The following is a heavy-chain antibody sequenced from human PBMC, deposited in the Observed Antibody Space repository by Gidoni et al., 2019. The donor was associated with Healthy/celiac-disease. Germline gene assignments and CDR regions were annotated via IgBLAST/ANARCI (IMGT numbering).Heavy chain of an antibody. CDR2: IKQDGSEK. V-gene: IGHV3-7*01. D-gene: IGHD6-19*01. CDR3: ARAYSSGWYLD. Sequence: EVQLVESGGGLVQPGGSLRPSCASSGFTFSSYWMSWVRQAPGKGLEWVANIKQDGSEKYYVDSVKGRFTISRDNAKNSLYLQMNSLRAEDTAVYYCARAYSSGWYLDWGQGTMVTVSS. J-gene: IGHJ3*01. CDR1: GFTFSSYW.